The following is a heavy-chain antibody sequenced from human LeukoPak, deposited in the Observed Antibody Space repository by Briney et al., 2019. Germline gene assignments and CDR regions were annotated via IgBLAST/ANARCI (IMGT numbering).Heavy chain of an antibody. Sequence: GGSLRLSYAASGFTFSSYSMNWVRQAPGKGLEWVTFIQYDGSEIYYTDSVKGRFTISRDNSKNTVYLQMNSLRPEDTAVYYCVEEAGAVAGRFDHWGQGTLVTVSS. CDR2: IQYDGSEI. J-gene: IGHJ4*02. V-gene: IGHV3-30*02. D-gene: IGHD6-19*01. CDR1: GFTFSSYS. CDR3: VEEAGAVAGRFDH.